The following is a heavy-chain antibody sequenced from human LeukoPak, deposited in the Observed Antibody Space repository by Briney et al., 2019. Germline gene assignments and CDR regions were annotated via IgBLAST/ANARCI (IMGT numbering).Heavy chain of an antibody. D-gene: IGHD2-15*01. CDR3: ARSVAVVTATFAY. CDR1: GFTFNSYW. CDR2: INSDGSST. V-gene: IGHV3-74*01. J-gene: IGHJ4*02. Sequence: PGGSLRLSCAASGFTFNSYWMHWVRQAPGKGLVWVSRINSDGSSTSYADSVKGRFTISRDNAKNTLYLQMNSLRAEDTAVYYCARSVAVVTATFAYWGQGTLVTVSS.